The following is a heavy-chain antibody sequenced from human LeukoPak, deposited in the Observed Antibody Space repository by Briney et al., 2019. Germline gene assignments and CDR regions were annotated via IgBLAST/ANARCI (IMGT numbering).Heavy chain of an antibody. D-gene: IGHD3-22*01. V-gene: IGHV1-2*02. CDR1: GYTFTGYY. CDR2: INPNSGGT. CDR3: ARSSGYPYGNWFEP. J-gene: IGHJ5*02. Sequence: ASVKVSCKASGYTFTGYYMHWVRQAPGQGLEWMGWINPNSGGTNYAQKFQGRVTMTRDTSISTAYMELSRLRSDDTAVYYCARSSGYPYGNWFEPWGQGTLVTVSS.